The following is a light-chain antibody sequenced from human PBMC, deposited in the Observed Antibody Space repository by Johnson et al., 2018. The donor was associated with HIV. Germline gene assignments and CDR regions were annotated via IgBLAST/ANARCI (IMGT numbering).Light chain of an antibody. J-gene: IGLJ1*01. V-gene: IGLV1-51*01. CDR3: GTWDSSLSGFV. CDR1: SSNVGSSF. CDR2: DNN. Sequence: QSVLTQPPSVSAAPGQTVTISCSGSSSNVGSSFVSWYRQVPGTAPKLLIYDNNKRPSGIPYRFSGSKSGTSATLGITGLQTGDEADYYCGTWDSSLSGFVFGTGTKVTVL.